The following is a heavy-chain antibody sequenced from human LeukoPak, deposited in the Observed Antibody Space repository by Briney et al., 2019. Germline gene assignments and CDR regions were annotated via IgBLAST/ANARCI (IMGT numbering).Heavy chain of an antibody. V-gene: IGHV1-69*01. CDR2: IIPIFGTA. J-gene: IGHJ6*03. CDR1: GGTFSSYA. D-gene: IGHD5-12*01. CDR3: ARMDYTSGYEAYYYYYMDV. Sequence: SVKVSCKASGGTFSSYAISWVRQAPGQGLEWMGGIIPIFGTANYAQKFQGRVTITADESTSTAYMELSSLRSEDTAVYYCARMDYTSGYEAYYYYYMDVWGKGTTVTISS.